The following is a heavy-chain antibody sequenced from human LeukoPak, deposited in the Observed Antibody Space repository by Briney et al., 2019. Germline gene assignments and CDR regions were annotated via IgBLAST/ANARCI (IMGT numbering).Heavy chain of an antibody. J-gene: IGHJ6*03. CDR1: GYTFTGYY. CDR2: INPNSGGT. D-gene: IGHD2-15*01. V-gene: IGHV1-2*06. CDR3: ARGGFKDYYYMDV. Sequence: ASVKLSCTASGYTFTGYYMHWVRQAPGQGLEWMGRINPNSGGTYYAQTFQGRVTMTRDKSISTAYMELSRLRADDTAEYYCARGGFKDYYYMDVWGKGTTVTVSS.